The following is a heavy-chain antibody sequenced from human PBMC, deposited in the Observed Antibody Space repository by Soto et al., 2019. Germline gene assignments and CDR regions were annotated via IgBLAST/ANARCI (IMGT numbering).Heavy chain of an antibody. D-gene: IGHD3-9*01. Sequence: GSLRLSCAASGFTVSTKYMSWVRQAPGKGLEWVSVIYSGGSTFYADSVRGRFTISRDNSKNTLYLQMNSLRAEDTAVYYCAKAAPTYYDILTGYSQSTPPPDYWGQGTLVTVSS. CDR2: IYSGGST. V-gene: IGHV3-66*01. J-gene: IGHJ4*02. CDR1: GFTVSTKY. CDR3: AKAAPTYYDILTGYSQSTPPPDY.